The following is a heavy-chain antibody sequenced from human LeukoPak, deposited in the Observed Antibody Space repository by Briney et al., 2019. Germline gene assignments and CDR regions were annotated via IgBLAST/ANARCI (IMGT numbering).Heavy chain of an antibody. Sequence: GASVKVSCKASGYTFTGCYMHWVRQAPGQGLEWMGWINPNSGGTNYAQKFQGRVTMTRDTSISTAYMELSRLRSDDTAVYYCARGPHAYSGSYYGDYWGQGTLVTVSS. J-gene: IGHJ4*02. CDR3: ARGPHAYSGSYYGDY. CDR1: GYTFTGCY. V-gene: IGHV1-2*02. D-gene: IGHD1-26*01. CDR2: INPNSGGT.